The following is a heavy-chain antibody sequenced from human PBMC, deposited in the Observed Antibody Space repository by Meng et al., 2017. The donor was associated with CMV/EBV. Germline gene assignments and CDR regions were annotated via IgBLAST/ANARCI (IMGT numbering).Heavy chain of an antibody. J-gene: IGHJ6*02. CDR1: GFTFSSYD. V-gene: IGHV3-13*01. CDR2: IGTAGDT. Sequence: GGSLRLSCAASGFTFSSYDMHWVRQATGKGLEWVSAIGTAGDTYYPGSVKGRFTISRENAKNSLYLQMNSLRAEDTAVYYCARDSGRGYCSGGSCYNPDWGQGTTVTVSS. CDR3: ARDSGRGYCSGGSCYNPD. D-gene: IGHD2-15*01.